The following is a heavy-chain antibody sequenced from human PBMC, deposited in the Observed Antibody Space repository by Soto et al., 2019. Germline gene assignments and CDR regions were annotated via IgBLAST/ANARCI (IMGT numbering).Heavy chain of an antibody. V-gene: IGHV3-30*18. CDR2: LSYDASDK. CDR3: AKVLSGYYQSFLES. Sequence: PSETLSLTCTVSGGSISSSSYYWGWIRQPPGKGLEWVALLSYDASDKYYAHSVRGRFTISRDDSNKTLYLQINSLTTVDTAVYYCAKVLSGYYQSFLESWGHGTLVTVSS. CDR1: GGSISSSS. J-gene: IGHJ4*01. D-gene: IGHD3-3*01.